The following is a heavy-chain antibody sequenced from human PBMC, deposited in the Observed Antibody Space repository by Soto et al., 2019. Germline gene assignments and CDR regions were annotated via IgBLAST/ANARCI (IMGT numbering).Heavy chain of an antibody. CDR2: IDNDGSAT. CDR1: GFTFNTYW. V-gene: IGHV3-74*01. D-gene: IGHD1-1*01. J-gene: IGHJ4*02. CDR3: ARDNWNSY. Sequence: PGGSLRLSCVASGFTFNTYWMHWVRQAPGKGLEWVSRIDNDGSATTYADSVKGRFTISRDNAKNTLFLQMNTLRVDDTAVYYCARDNWNSYWGQGTLVTVSS.